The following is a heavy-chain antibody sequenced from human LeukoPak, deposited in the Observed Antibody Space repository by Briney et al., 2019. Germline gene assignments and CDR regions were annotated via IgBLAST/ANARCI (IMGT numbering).Heavy chain of an antibody. CDR3: AKDPLLDMGETQDEELLTYYFDY. D-gene: IGHD3-10*01. CDR1: GFTFSSYA. V-gene: IGHV3-23*01. J-gene: IGHJ4*02. CDR2: ISGSGGST. Sequence: GGSLRLSCAASGFTFSSYAMSWVRQAPGKGLEWVSAISGSGGSTYYADSVKGRFTISRDNSENTLYLQMNSLRAEDTAVYYCAKDPLLDMGETQDEELLTYYFDYRGQGTLVTVSS.